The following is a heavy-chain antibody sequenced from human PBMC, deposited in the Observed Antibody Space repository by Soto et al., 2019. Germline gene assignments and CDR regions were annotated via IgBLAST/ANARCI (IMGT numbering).Heavy chain of an antibody. CDR1: GFTFDDYA. Sequence: VQLVESGGGLVQPGRSLRLSCAASGFTFDDYAMHWVRQAPGKGLEWVSGISWNSGSIGYADSVKGRFTITRDNANNSLYLQMNSLRAEDTALYYCAKGSGDDAFDIWGQGTMVTGSS. J-gene: IGHJ3*02. D-gene: IGHD1-26*01. CDR3: AKGSGDDAFDI. CDR2: ISWNSGSI. V-gene: IGHV3-9*01.